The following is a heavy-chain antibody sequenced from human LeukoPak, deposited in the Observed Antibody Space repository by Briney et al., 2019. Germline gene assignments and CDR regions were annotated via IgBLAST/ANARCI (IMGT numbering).Heavy chain of an antibody. J-gene: IGHJ6*03. V-gene: IGHV5-51*01. D-gene: IGHD5-12*01. Sequence: GESLKISCKGSGDSFTSYWIGWVRQMPGKGLEWRGIIYPGDSDTRYSPSFQGQVTISADKSISTAYLQWSSLKASDTAMYYCARQGGYSGYDYHYYYYMDVWGKGTTVTVSS. CDR1: GDSFTSYW. CDR2: IYPGDSDT. CDR3: ARQGGYSGYDYHYYYYMDV.